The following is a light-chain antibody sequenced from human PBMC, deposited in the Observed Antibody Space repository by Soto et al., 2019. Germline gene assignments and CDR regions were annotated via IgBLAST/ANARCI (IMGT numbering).Light chain of an antibody. CDR1: KLGDRY. CDR2: QDS. CDR3: QAWDSSFGV. J-gene: IGLJ2*01. V-gene: IGLV3-1*01. Sequence: SYELTQPPSVSVSPGQTASITCSGHKLGDRYACWYQQKPGQSPLLVIYQDSERPSGIPERFSGSNSGNTATLSISGTQAMDEADYYCQAWDSSFGVFGGGTQLTVL.